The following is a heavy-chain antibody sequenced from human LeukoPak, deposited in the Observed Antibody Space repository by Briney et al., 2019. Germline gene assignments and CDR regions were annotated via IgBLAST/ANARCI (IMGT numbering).Heavy chain of an antibody. V-gene: IGHV4-34*01. CDR1: GGSFSGYY. CDR3: ARLVVVPAAMYYYYYGMDV. D-gene: IGHD2-2*01. CDR2: INHSGST. Sequence: PSETLSLTCAVYGGSFSGYYWSWIRQPPGKGLEWIGEINHSGSTNYNPSPKSRVTISVGPSKNQFSLKLSSVAAADTAVYYCARLVVVPAAMYYYYYGMDVWGKGTTVSVSS. J-gene: IGHJ6*04.